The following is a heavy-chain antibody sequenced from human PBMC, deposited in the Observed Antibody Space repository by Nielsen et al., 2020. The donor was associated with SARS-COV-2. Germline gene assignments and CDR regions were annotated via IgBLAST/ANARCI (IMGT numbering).Heavy chain of an antibody. D-gene: IGHD6-19*01. CDR2: INPSGGST. J-gene: IGHJ4*02. Sequence: ASVKVSCKASGYTFTSYYMHWVRQAPGQGLEWMGIINPSGGSTSYAQKFQGRVTMTRDTSTSTVYMALSSLRSEDTAVYYCARDGAITVAGSSWDYWGQGTLVTVSS. CDR3: ARDGAITVAGSSWDY. CDR1: GYTFTSYY. V-gene: IGHV1-46*01.